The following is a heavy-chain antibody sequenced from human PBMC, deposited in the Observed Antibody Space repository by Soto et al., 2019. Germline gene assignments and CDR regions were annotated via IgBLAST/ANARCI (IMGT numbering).Heavy chain of an antibody. Sequence: GASVKVSCKASGGTFSSYAISWVRQAPGQGLEWMGGIIPIFGTANYAQKFQGRVTITADESTSTAYMELSSLRSEDTAVYYCARRQLRYFDTVYYYYGMDVWGQGTTVTVSS. CDR1: GGTFSSYA. V-gene: IGHV1-69*13. D-gene: IGHD3-9*01. CDR3: ARRQLRYFDTVYYYYGMDV. CDR2: IIPIFGTA. J-gene: IGHJ6*02.